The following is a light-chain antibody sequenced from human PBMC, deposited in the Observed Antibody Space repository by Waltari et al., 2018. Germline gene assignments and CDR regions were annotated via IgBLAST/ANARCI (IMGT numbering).Light chain of an antibody. CDR1: QNIGNY. J-gene: IGKJ1*01. CDR3: QHHVRLPAT. V-gene: IGKV3-20*01. CDR2: GAS. Sequence: IVLTQSPGTLSLSPGGRATPSCRASQNIGNYLAWYQQTPGQAPRLLIYGASSRAAGIPDRFSGSGSGADFSLTISRLEPEDFAVYYCQHHVRLPATFGQGTKV.